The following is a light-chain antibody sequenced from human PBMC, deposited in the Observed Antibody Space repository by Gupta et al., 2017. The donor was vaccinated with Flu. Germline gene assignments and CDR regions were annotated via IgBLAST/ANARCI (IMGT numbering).Light chain of an antibody. J-gene: IGKJ2*01. Sequence: DIQMTQSPTSLSASVGDRVTITCRASQIISTYVNWYQQKPGEAPKLLIFVATSLQSGVPSRFSGSVSGTDFTLTISGLEPEDGATYYCQQRDSSPFTFGRGTKVEIK. CDR2: VAT. CDR1: QIISTY. CDR3: QQRDSSPFT. V-gene: IGKV1-39*01.